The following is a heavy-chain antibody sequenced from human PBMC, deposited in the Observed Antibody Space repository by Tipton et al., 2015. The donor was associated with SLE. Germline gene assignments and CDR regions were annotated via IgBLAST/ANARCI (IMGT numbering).Heavy chain of an antibody. CDR3: ARHYDSTGFGRDTWFDP. CDR1: DGSIRDYY. V-gene: IGHV4-4*09. CDR2: IYTSGT. Sequence: LVKPTETLSLTCTVSDGSIRDYYWSWIRQPPGKGLEWIGHIYTSGTTYNPSLKSRVTISVDTSKKQLSLKLRSVTAADTAVYYCARHYDSTGFGRDTWFDPWGQGTLVTVSS. D-gene: IGHD3-22*01. J-gene: IGHJ5*02.